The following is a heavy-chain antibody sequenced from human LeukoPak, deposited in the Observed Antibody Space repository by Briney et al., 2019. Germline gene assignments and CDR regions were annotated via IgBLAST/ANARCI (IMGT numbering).Heavy chain of an antibody. CDR2: ISGSGGST. Sequence: GGSLRLSCAASGFTVSSNYMSWVRQAPGKGLEWVSAISGSGGSTYYADSVKGRFTISRDNSKNTLYLQMNSLRAEDTAVYYCAKAFYGDYPFDYWGQGTLVTVSS. D-gene: IGHD4-17*01. CDR3: AKAFYGDYPFDY. J-gene: IGHJ4*02. CDR1: GFTVSSNY. V-gene: IGHV3-23*01.